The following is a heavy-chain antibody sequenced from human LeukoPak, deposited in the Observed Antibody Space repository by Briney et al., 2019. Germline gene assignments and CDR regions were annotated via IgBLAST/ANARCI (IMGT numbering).Heavy chain of an antibody. Sequence: GGSLRLSCAASGFTFSSYWMHWVRQAPGKGLVWVSRINSDGSSTSYADSVKGRFTISRDNAKNTLYLQMNSLRAEDTAVYYCATASLSLWFVRKPTNYYYYMDVWGKGTTVTVSS. CDR1: GFTFSSYW. D-gene: IGHD3-10*01. CDR3: ATASLSLWFVRKPTNYYYYMDV. CDR2: INSDGSST. J-gene: IGHJ6*03. V-gene: IGHV3-74*01.